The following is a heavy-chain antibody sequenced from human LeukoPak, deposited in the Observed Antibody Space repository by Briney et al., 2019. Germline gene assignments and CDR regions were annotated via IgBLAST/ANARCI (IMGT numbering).Heavy chain of an antibody. CDR1: GFTFSGSA. V-gene: IGHV3-73*01. D-gene: IGHD3-22*01. CDR2: IRSKANSYAT. CDR3: TRHGPEDYYDSSGYPNDY. J-gene: IGHJ4*02. Sequence: GGSLRLSCAASGFTFSGSAMHWVRQASGKGLEWVGRIRSKANSYATAYAASVKGRFTISRDDSKNTAYLQMNSLKTEDTAVYYCTRHGPEDYYDSSGYPNDYWGQGTLVTVS.